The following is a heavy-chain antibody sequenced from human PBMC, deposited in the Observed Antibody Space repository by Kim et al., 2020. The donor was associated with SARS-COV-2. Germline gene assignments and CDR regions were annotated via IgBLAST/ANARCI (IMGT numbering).Heavy chain of an antibody. CDR2: IIPILGIA. CDR3: ARVILEDYDSSGYYFDY. V-gene: IGHV1-69*04. J-gene: IGHJ4*02. CDR1: GGTFSSYA. Sequence: SVKVSCKASGGTFSSYAISWVRQAPGQGLEWMGRIIPILGIANYAQKFQGRVTITADKSTSTAYMELSSLRSEDTAVYYCARVILEDYDSSGYYFDYWGQGTLVTVSS. D-gene: IGHD3-22*01.